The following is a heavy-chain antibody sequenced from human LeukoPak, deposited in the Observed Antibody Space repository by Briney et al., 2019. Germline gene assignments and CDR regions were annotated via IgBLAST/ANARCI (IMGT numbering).Heavy chain of an antibody. J-gene: IGHJ4*02. D-gene: IGHD2-2*01. CDR2: ITSVSSYK. CDR3: ARDPTADDY. V-gene: IGHV3-21*01. CDR1: GFTFSNYA. Sequence: KAGGSLRLSCKASGFTFSNYAMNWVSQAPGKGLEWVSSITSVSSYKYYADSVKGRFTISRDNAKNSLFLQMNSLRAEDTAIYYCARDPTADDYWGQGTLVTVSS.